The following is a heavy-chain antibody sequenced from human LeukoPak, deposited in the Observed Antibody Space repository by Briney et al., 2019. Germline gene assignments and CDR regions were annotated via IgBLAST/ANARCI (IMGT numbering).Heavy chain of an antibody. CDR1: GGSISSGDYY. J-gene: IGHJ3*02. V-gene: IGHV4-30-4*08. CDR3: ARGGGSYLYAFDI. CDR2: IYYSGST. Sequence: SETLSLTCTVSGGSISSGDYYWSWIRQPPGKGREWIGYIYYSGSTYYDPSLESRVTISVDTSKNQFSLKLSSVTAAGTAVYYCARGGGSYLYAFDIWGQGTMVTVSS. D-gene: IGHD1-26*01.